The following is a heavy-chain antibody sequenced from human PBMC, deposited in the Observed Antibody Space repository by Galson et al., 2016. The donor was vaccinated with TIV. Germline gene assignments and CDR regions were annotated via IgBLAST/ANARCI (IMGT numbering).Heavy chain of an antibody. D-gene: IGHD3/OR15-3a*01. V-gene: IGHV3-23*01. CDR2: ISGTGEIT. J-gene: IGHJ4*02. Sequence: SLRLSCAASGFTFNNYAMTWVRQDPGKGLEWVSTISGTGEITVYADSVRGHFIISRDNSKNTLYLQMNNLRAEDTAVYYCAKYLWTYVWSTFDNWGQGTPVTVSS. CDR3: AKYLWTYVWSTFDN. CDR1: GFTFNNYA.